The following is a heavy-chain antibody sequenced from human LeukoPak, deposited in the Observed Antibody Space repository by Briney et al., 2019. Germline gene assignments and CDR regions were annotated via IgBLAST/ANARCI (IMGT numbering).Heavy chain of an antibody. Sequence: GGSLRLSCAASGFKFTSYSMNWVRQAPGKGLEWISYISSSGSPIYYADSVKGRFTISRDNAMKSSDLQMTNLTAEDTAVYFCARGSRFDYWGQGAPVTVSS. V-gene: IGHV3-48*04. CDR3: ARGSRFDY. CDR1: GFKFTSYS. CDR2: ISSSGSPI. J-gene: IGHJ4*02.